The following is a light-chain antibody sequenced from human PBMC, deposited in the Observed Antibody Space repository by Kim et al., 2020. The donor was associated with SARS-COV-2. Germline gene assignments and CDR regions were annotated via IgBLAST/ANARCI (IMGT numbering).Light chain of an antibody. CDR2: GNS. CDR1: ATNIGADYD. Sequence: GVTISCPRGATNIGADYDVTWYHQLPGTAPNPLIYGNSNRPSGVPDRFSGSKSGTSASLAITGLQAEDEADYYCQSYDSSLSGWVFGGGTQLTVL. CDR3: QSYDSSLSGWV. V-gene: IGLV1-40*01. J-gene: IGLJ3*02.